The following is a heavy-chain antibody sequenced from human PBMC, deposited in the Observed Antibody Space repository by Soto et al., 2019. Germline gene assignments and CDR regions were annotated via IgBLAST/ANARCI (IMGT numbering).Heavy chain of an antibody. V-gene: IGHV4-34*01. CDR1: GGSFSGYY. CDR2: INHSGST. J-gene: IGHJ5*02. D-gene: IGHD6-19*01. Sequence: SETLSLTCAVYGGSFSGYYWTWIRQPPGTGLEWIGEINHSGSTNYNPSLKSRVTISVDTSKNQFSLKLTSVTAADTAVYYCAREDSSGWYSNWFDPWGQGTLVTVSS. CDR3: AREDSSGWYSNWFDP.